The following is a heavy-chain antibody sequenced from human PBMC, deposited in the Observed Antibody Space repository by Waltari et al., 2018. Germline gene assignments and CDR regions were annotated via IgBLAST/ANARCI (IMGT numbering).Heavy chain of an antibody. CDR3: ARPNINGRLGGAFDI. J-gene: IGHJ3*02. Sequence: QLQLQESGPGLVKPSETLSLTCNVSGASISSSNCYWGWIRQPPGKGLEWIASTYYSGSTYYNPSLRSRVSISVDTSKNQFSLEVTSVTAADTGVYYCARPNINGRLGGAFDIWGRGTTVTVSS. CDR1: GASISSSNCY. V-gene: IGHV4-39*01. CDR2: TYYSGST. D-gene: IGHD3-16*01.